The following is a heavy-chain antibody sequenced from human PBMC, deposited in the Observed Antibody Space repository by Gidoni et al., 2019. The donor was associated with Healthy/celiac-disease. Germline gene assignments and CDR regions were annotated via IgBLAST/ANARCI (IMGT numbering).Heavy chain of an antibody. CDR2: ISSSSSTI. D-gene: IGHD4-17*01. J-gene: IGHJ4*02. CDR3: ARDLNGDLDY. Sequence: EVQLVESGGGLVQPGGSLRLSCAASGCTFISYSMNWVRQAPGKGLEWVSYISSSSSTISYADSVKGRFTISRDNAKNSLYLQMNSLRDEDTAVYYCARDLNGDLDYWGQGTLVTVSS. V-gene: IGHV3-48*02. CDR1: GCTFISYS.